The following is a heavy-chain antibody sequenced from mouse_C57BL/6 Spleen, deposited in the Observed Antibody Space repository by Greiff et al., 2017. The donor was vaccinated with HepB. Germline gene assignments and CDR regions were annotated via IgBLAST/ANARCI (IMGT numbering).Heavy chain of an antibody. V-gene: IGHV1-69*01. CDR2: IDPSDSYT. CDR1: GYTFTSYW. J-gene: IGHJ2*01. Sequence: QVHVKQPGAELVMPGASVKLSCKASGYTFTSYWMHWVKQRPGQGLEWIGEIDPSDSYTNYNQKFKGKSTLTVDKSSSTAYMQLSSLTSEDSAVYYCAKGGTTVVAHFDYWGQGTTLTVSS. CDR3: AKGGTTVVAHFDY. D-gene: IGHD1-1*01.